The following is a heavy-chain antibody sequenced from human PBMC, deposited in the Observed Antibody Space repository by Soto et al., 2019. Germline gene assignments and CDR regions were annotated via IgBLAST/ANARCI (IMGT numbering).Heavy chain of an antibody. J-gene: IGHJ5*02. Sequence: QVLLVESGGGVVQPGRSLRLSCAASGFTLHNYGMHWVRQAPGKGPEWVAILSHDGRNTNYGDSVRGRFTVSRDESKNTVDLQMDSLRVEDTAVYYCARDWGSSGWFNWFDPWGQGTLVIVSS. V-gene: IGHV3-30*03. D-gene: IGHD6-19*01. CDR2: LSHDGRNT. CDR3: ARDWGSSGWFNWFDP. CDR1: GFTLHNYG.